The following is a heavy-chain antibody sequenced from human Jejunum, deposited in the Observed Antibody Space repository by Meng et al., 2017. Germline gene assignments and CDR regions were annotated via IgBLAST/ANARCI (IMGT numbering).Heavy chain of an antibody. CDR2: IYYSGIT. V-gene: IGHV4-59*01. J-gene: IGHJ5*02. CDR3: ARGGRPTVPHVTETDNWFDP. D-gene: IGHD1-20*01. CDR1: GGSISSYY. Sequence: SETLSLTCTVSGGSISSYYWSWIRQPPGNGLEWIGYIYYSGITDYNPSLKSRVTMSVHMSKNQFSLNLSSVTAADTAVYYCARGGRPTVPHVTETDNWFDPWGQGTLVTVSS.